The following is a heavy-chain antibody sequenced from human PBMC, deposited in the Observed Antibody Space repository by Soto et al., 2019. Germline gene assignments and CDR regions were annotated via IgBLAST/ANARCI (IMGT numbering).Heavy chain of an antibody. CDR1: GYSFTRYE. V-gene: IGHV1-46*01. CDR2: INPSGGST. J-gene: IGHJ6*02. CDR3: ANKGGMDV. Sequence: QAQLVQSGTDVTKPGTSVKVSCKASGYSFTRYEVHWVRQAPGQGLEWMRIINPSGGSTTFAQTYQGGLTITGATSSSTVYMEITNLRSEDTAMYYFANKGGMDVWGQGTAVTVSS.